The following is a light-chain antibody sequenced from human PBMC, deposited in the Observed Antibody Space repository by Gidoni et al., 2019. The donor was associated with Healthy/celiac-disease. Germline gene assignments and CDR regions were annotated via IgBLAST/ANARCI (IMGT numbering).Light chain of an antibody. CDR2: KAS. CDR3: QQYNSYPFT. CDR1: QSISSW. V-gene: IGKV1-5*03. Sequence: DILMTQSPSTLSASVGDRVTLTCRASQSISSWLAWYQQKPGKAPKLLIYKASSVESGVPSRFSGSGAGTEFTLTISSLQPDDFANYYRQQYNSYPFTFGPGTKVEIK. J-gene: IGKJ3*01.